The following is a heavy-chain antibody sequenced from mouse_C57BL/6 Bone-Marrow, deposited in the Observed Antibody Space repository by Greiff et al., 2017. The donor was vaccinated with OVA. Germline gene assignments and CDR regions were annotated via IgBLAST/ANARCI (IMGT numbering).Heavy chain of an antibody. CDR2: IWRGGST. Sequence: VKLQESGPGLVQPSQSLSITCTVSGFSLTSYGVHWVRQSPGQGLEWLGVIWRGGSTDYNAAVMSRLSIPKDNSKSQVFFKMNSLQADDTARYYCAKNRWGINWYFDVWGTGTTVTVAS. D-gene: IGHD1-1*01. V-gene: IGHV2-5*01. CDR3: AKNRWGINWYFDV. CDR1: GFSLTSYG. J-gene: IGHJ1*03.